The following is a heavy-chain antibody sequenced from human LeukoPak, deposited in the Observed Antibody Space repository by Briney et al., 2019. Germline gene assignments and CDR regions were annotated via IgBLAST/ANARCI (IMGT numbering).Heavy chain of an antibody. J-gene: IGHJ3*02. Sequence: QPGGSLRLSCAASGFTLSNYWMHWVRQAQGKGLVWVSRINSDGSSTSHADSVKGRFTISRDNAKNTLYLQMNSLRAEDTAVYYCAREDVRLVGGAFDIWGQGTVVTVSS. V-gene: IGHV3-74*01. D-gene: IGHD3-16*01. CDR1: GFTLSNYW. CDR2: INSDGSST. CDR3: AREDVRLVGGAFDI.